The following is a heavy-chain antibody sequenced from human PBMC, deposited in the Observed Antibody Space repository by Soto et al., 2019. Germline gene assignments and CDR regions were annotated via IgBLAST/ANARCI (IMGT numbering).Heavy chain of an antibody. V-gene: IGHV1-2*04. CDR2: INPKSGDT. Sequence: ASVKVSCKASGYTFTGSYMHWVRQAPGQGLEWMGWINPKSGDTYYPQKFQGWVTMTRDTSINTAYIEVNRLTSDDTAVYYCARDFVPFSSSWPYYFDYWGQGTRVTVSS. CDR3: ARDFVPFSSSWPYYFDY. J-gene: IGHJ4*02. D-gene: IGHD2-2*01. CDR1: GYTFTGSY.